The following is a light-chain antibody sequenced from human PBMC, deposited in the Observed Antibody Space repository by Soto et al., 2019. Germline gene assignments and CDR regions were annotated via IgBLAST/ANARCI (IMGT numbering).Light chain of an antibody. CDR1: QSISIW. J-gene: IGKJ1*01. Sequence: DIQMTQSPSTLSASVGDRVTITCRASQSISIWLAWYQQKPGKAPKLLIYKASSLESGVPSRFSGSGSGTEFTLTISIRQPDNFAIYYCQLYNSYWTFGQGTKVEIK. CDR2: KAS. V-gene: IGKV1-5*03. CDR3: QLYNSYWT.